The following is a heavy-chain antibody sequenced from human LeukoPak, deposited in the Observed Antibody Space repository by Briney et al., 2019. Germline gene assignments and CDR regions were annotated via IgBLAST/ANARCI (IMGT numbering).Heavy chain of an antibody. V-gene: IGHV4-59*01. CDR3: ATSMITFGGVIVWEYFQH. CDR1: GGSISSYY. Sequence: SETLSLTCTVSGGSISSYYWSWLRQPPGKGLEWIGYIYYSGSTNYNPSLKSRVTISVDTSKNQFSLKLSSVTAADTAVYYCATSMITFGGVIVWEYFQHWGQGTLVTVSS. J-gene: IGHJ1*01. CDR2: IYYSGST. D-gene: IGHD3-16*02.